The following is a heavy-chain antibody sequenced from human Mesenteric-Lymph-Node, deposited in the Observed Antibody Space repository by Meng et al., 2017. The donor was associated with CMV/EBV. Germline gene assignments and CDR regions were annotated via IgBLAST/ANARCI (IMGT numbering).Heavy chain of an antibody. CDR1: GFTFSSYW. V-gene: IGHV3-74*01. Sequence: GGSLRLSCAASGFTFSSYWMDWVRQAPGKGLVWVSRINSDGSSTSYADSVKGRFTISRDNAKNTLYLQMNSLRAEDTAVYYCARVRCSSTSCYTDYYYYGMDVWGQGTTVTVSS. D-gene: IGHD2-2*02. CDR2: INSDGSST. J-gene: IGHJ6*02. CDR3: ARVRCSSTSCYTDYYYYGMDV.